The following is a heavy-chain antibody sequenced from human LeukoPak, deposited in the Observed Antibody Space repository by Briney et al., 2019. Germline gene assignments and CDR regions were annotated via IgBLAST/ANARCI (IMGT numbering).Heavy chain of an antibody. CDR1: GFSFSNYV. V-gene: IGHV3-23*01. Sequence: GGSLRLSCAASGFSFSNYVMTWVRQAPGKGLEWVSMISGSGESTTYAGSVKGRFTVSRDNSQNTLYLQMNSLRAEDTAVYYCAKEGDYYGSGSYRDGFDIWGQGTRATVSS. D-gene: IGHD3-10*01. CDR2: ISGSGEST. J-gene: IGHJ3*02. CDR3: AKEGDYYGSGSYRDGFDI.